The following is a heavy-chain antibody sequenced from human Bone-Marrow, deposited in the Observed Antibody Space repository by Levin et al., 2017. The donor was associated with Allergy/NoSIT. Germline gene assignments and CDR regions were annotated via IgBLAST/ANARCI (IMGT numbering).Heavy chain of an antibody. V-gene: IGHV3-23*01. J-gene: IGHJ3*02. CDR2: ISGSGGST. Sequence: PGGSLRLSCAASGFTFSSYAMSWVRQAPGKGLEWVSAISGSGGSTYYADSVKGRFTISRDNSKNTLYLQMNSLRAEDTAVYYCAKDARYCSGGSCYSSRRVVAGAFDIWGQGTMVTVSS. D-gene: IGHD2-15*01. CDR1: GFTFSSYA. CDR3: AKDARYCSGGSCYSSRRVVAGAFDI.